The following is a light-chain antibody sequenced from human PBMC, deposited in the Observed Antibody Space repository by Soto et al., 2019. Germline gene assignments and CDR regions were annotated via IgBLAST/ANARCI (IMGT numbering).Light chain of an antibody. J-gene: IGLJ2*01. CDR2: EVN. V-gene: IGLV2-8*01. CDR3: NSYAGSNKKV. CDR1: SSDVGAYNS. Sequence: QSALTQPPSASGSPGQSVAISCTGTSSDVGAYNSVSWYQQHPGKAPKLMIYEVNKRPSGVPDRFSGSKSGNTASLTVSGLQAEDEADYYCNSYAGSNKKVFGGGTKVTVL.